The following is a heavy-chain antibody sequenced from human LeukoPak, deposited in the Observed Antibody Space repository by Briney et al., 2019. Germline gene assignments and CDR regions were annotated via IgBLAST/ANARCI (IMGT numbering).Heavy chain of an antibody. D-gene: IGHD5-24*01. Sequence: SETLCLTCAVYGGSFSGYYWSWVRQPPGKGLEWIGEINHSGSTNYNPYLKSRVTISVDTSKKQFFLKLRYVTAADTAVYYRAGEGYNLFAYWSQASLVTV. CDR3: AGEGYNLFAY. CDR2: INHSGST. V-gene: IGHV4-34*01. CDR1: GGSFSGYY. J-gene: IGHJ4*02.